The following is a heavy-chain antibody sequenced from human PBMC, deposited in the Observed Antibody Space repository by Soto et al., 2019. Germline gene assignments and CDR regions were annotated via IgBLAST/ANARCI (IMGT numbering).Heavy chain of an antibody. V-gene: IGHV4-34*01. J-gene: IGHJ5*02. D-gene: IGHD2-15*01. CDR1: CGSFSGYY. CDR3: ARHPIVVVVAAKLKWFDP. Sequence: SETLSLTCAVYCGSFSGYYWSWIRQPPGKGLEWIGEINHSGSTNYNPSLKSRVTISVDTSKNQFSLKLSSVTAADTAVYYCARHPIVVVVAAKLKWFDPWGQGTLVTVSS. CDR2: INHSGST.